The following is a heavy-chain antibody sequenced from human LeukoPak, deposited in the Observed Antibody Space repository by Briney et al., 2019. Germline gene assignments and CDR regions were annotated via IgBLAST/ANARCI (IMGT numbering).Heavy chain of an antibody. J-gene: IGHJ5*02. CDR1: GYTFTGYY. CDR3: ARVEGTNGYDFWSGYSVPYNWFDP. Sequence: ASVKVSCKASGYTFTGYYMHWVRQAPGQGLEWMGWINPNSGGTNYAQKFQGRVTMTRDTSISTAYMELSRLRSDDTAVYYCARVEGTNGYDFWSGYSVPYNWFDPWGQGTLVTVSS. D-gene: IGHD3-3*01. CDR2: INPNSGGT. V-gene: IGHV1-2*02.